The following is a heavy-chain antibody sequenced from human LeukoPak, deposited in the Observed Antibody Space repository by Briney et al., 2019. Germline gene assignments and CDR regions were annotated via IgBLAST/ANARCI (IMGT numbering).Heavy chain of an antibody. J-gene: IGHJ4*02. D-gene: IGHD2-21*01. CDR1: GFTFNMYW. CDR2: IKKDGSEE. V-gene: IGHV3-7*01. CDR3: ARDVGGESD. Sequence: GGSLRLSCVASGFTFNMYWMTWVRQAPGKGLEWVATIKKDGSEEKYADSVKGRFTISRDNAKNSLYLQMNSLRAEDTAVYYCARDVGGESDWGQGTLVTVSS.